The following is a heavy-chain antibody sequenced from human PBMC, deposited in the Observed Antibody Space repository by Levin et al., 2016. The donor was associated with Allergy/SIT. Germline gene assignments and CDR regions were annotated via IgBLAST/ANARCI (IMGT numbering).Heavy chain of an antibody. D-gene: IGHD2-21*01. Sequence: GGSLRLSCAASGFTFSDYYMSWIRQAPGKGLEWVSAISGSDSGTYYADSVKGRFTISRDNSRNTLYLQMNILKSEDTAVYYCAKAPRGSCVGGYCYHLDHWGQRTLVTVSS. CDR3: AKAPRGSCVGGYCYHLDH. CDR2: ISGSDSGT. CDR1: GFTFSDYY. V-gene: IGHV3-23*01. J-gene: IGHJ4*02.